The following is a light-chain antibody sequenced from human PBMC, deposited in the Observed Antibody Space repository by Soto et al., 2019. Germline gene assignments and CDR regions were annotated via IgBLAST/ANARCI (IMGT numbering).Light chain of an antibody. CDR3: QQYGSSGT. Sequence: EIVFTQSPVTLSFSPVEVAALSFRASQSVGRNLAWYQQKPGQAPRLLISGASSRATGIPDRFSGSGSGTDFTLTISRLEPEDFAVYYCQQYGSSGTFGQGTKVDIK. CDR1: QSVGRN. J-gene: IGKJ1*01. CDR2: GAS. V-gene: IGKV3-20*01.